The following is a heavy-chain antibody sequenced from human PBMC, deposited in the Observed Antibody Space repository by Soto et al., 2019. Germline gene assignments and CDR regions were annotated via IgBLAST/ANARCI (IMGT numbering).Heavy chain of an antibody. CDR1: GYTFTIYA. J-gene: IGHJ4*02. Sequence: ASVKVSCKSSGYTFTIYAMHWVRQAPGQRLEWMGWINAGNGNTKYSQKFQGRVTITRDTSTSTAYMELSSLRSEDTAVYYCARASDSIVLVPAAIGSLYYWGQGTLVTVSS. CDR2: INAGNGNT. D-gene: IGHD2-2*02. V-gene: IGHV1-3*01. CDR3: ARASDSIVLVPAAIGSLYY.